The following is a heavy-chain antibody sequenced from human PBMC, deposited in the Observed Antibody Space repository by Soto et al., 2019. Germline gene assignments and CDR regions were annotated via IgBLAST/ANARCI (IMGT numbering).Heavy chain of an antibody. J-gene: IGHJ4*01. V-gene: IGHV1-69*13. D-gene: IGHD2-15*01. CDR2: IIPIFGTT. CDR1: GGTFSSYA. CDR3: ARDVLRGYCSGGSCYNFDY. Sequence: SVKVSCKASGGTFSSYAISWVRQAPGQGLEWMGGIIPIFGTTNYAQKFQGRVTITADESTSTAYMELSSLRSEDTAVYYCARDVLRGYCSGGSCYNFDYWGQ.